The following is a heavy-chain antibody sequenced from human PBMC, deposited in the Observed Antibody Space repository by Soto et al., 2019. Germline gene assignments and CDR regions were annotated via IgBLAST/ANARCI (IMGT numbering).Heavy chain of an antibody. CDR3: ARGVPTLTTSYFDP. CDR2: IIPIGGIA. D-gene: IGHD4-4*01. Sequence: QVQLVQSGAEVKKPGSSVKVSCKASGGTFSSYTITWVRQAPGQGLEWMGGIIPIGGIANYAQKFQGRVTIPADKSATTVSMELSSLRSEDTALYFCARGVPTLTTSYFDPWGQGTLVTVSS. V-gene: IGHV1-69*02. J-gene: IGHJ5*02. CDR1: GGTFSSYT.